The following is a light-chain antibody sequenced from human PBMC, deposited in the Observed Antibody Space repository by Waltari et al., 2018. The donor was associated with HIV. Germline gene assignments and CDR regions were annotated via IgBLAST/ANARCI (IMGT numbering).Light chain of an antibody. J-gene: IGLJ2*01. Sequence: QSVLTQPPSASGTPGPRVTISCSGRNSNIGSNTVNWYQQLPGTAPKLLIYGTNQRPSGVPDRFSGSKSGTSASLAISGLQSEDEADYYCAAWDDSLNGDVVFGGGTKLTVL. V-gene: IGLV1-44*01. CDR2: GTN. CDR3: AAWDDSLNGDVV. CDR1: NSNIGSNT.